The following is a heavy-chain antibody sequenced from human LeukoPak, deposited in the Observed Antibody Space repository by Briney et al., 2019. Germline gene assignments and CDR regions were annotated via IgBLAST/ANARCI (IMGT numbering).Heavy chain of an antibody. CDR1: GGSIISYY. Sequence: PSETLSLTCSVSGGSIISYYWGWIRQPPGKGLEWIGSIYHSGSTYYNPSLKSRVTISVDTSKNQFSLQLSSVTAADTAVYYCARKWSSGWFDPWGQGTLVTVSS. D-gene: IGHD6-19*01. CDR2: IYHSGST. CDR3: ARKWSSGWFDP. J-gene: IGHJ5*02. V-gene: IGHV4-38-2*02.